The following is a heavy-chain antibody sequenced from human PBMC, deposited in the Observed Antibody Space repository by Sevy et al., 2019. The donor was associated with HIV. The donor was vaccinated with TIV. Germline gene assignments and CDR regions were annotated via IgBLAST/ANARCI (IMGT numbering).Heavy chain of an antibody. CDR1: GGSFSGYY. J-gene: IGHJ5*02. Sequence: SETLSLTCAVYGGSFSGYYWSWIRQPPGKGLEWIGEINHSGSTNYNPSLKSRVTISVDTSKNQFSRKLSSVTAADTAVYYCARGRTYYDYIWGSYRENWFDPWGQGTLVTVSS. CDR3: ARGRTYYDYIWGSYRENWFDP. D-gene: IGHD3-16*02. V-gene: IGHV4-34*01. CDR2: INHSGST.